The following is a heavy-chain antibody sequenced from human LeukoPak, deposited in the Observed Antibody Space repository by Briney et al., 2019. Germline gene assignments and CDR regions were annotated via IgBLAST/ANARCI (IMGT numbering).Heavy chain of an antibody. CDR1: GYTLTELS. D-gene: IGHD1-26*01. J-gene: IGHJ6*03. CDR2: FDPEDGET. V-gene: IGHV1-24*01. Sequence: ASVKVSCKVSGYTLTELSMHWVRQAPGKGLEWMGGFDPEDGETIYAQKFQGRVTMTEDTSTDTAYMELSSLRSEDTAVYYCATDSGSGSYSYYYYYYMDVWGKGTTVTVSS. CDR3: ATDSGSGSYSYYYYYYMDV.